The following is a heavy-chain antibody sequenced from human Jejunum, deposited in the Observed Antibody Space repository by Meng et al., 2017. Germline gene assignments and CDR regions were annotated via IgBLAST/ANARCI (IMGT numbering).Heavy chain of an antibody. Sequence: QPGLQEAGPGLVKPSETLSLTCSGSGASISSSRWYWVWIRQPPGKGLEWIGSIYYSENTYYHPSLKSRVTISVDTSKNQFSLKLSSVTAADTAVYYCARGPWDSSGWPEYFQHWGQGTLVTVSS. CDR1: GASISSSRWY. V-gene: IGHV4-39*07. CDR3: ARGPWDSSGWPEYFQH. J-gene: IGHJ1*01. D-gene: IGHD6-19*01. CDR2: IYYSENT.